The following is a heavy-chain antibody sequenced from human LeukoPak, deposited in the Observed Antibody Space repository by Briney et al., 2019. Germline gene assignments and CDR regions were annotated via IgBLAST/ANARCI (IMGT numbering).Heavy chain of an antibody. CDR3: TRMTTGHDY. CDR2: INHSGYT. CDR1: GASFDDYY. D-gene: IGHD4-17*01. V-gene: IGHV4-34*01. Sequence: NPSETLSLTCGVSGASFDDYYWSWVRQTPGKGLEWLGEINHSGYTNDSPSLKSRVTLSIDTSRKQFSLNLRSVTVADAGIYYCTRMTTGHDYWGQGTLVTVPS. J-gene: IGHJ4*02.